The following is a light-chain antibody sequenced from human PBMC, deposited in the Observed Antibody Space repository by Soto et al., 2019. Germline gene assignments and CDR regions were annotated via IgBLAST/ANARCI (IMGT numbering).Light chain of an antibody. CDR1: QSVGSY. J-gene: IGKJ1*01. CDR2: DAS. V-gene: IGKV3-11*01. CDR3: QQRSSWPPWT. Sequence: EIVLTQSPATLSLSPGERATLSCRASQSVGSYLAWYQQKPGQAPRLLISDASNRATGIPARFSGSGSGTDFTLTISSLEPEDFAVYYCQQRSSWPPWTCGQGTKVEVK.